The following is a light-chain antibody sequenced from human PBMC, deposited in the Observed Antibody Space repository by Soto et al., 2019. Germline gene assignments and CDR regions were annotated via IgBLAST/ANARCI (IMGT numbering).Light chain of an antibody. Sequence: QSALTQPRSVSGSPGQSVTISCAGTSSDVGAYYYVSWYQQHPGKAPKLMLYDVNERPSGVPDRFSGSKSGNTASLTISGLQVEDEVDYYCCSYAGGYTHVVFGGGTKLTVL. CDR2: DVN. CDR3: CSYAGGYTHVV. J-gene: IGLJ2*01. V-gene: IGLV2-11*01. CDR1: SSDVGAYYY.